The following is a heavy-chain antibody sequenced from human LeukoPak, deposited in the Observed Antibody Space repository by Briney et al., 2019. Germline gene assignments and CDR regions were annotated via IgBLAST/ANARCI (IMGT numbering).Heavy chain of an antibody. D-gene: IGHD4-17*01. J-gene: IGHJ3*02. Sequence: SVKVSCKASGGTFSSYAISWVRQAPGQGLEWMGGIIPIFGTANYAQKFQGRVTMTRDTSISTAYMELSRLRSDDTAVYYCAREGYGDFDAFDIWGQGTMVTVSS. CDR2: IIPIFGTA. CDR3: AREGYGDFDAFDI. V-gene: IGHV1-69*05. CDR1: GGTFSSYA.